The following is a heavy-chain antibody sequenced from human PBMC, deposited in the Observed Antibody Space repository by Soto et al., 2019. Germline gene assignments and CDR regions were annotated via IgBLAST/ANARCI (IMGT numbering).Heavy chain of an antibody. CDR3: ARDPALIGTTSWYFDL. CDR2: ISSRSSTI. V-gene: IGHV3-48*02. D-gene: IGHD1-7*01. CDR1: GFTFSRYS. Sequence: EVQLVESGGGLVQPGGSLRLSCAASGFTFSRYSIHWVRQAPGKGLEWVSYISSRSSTIYYAGSVKGRFTISRDNAKNSLYLQTNSLRDEDTAVYYCARDPALIGTTSWYFDLWGRGTLVTVSS. J-gene: IGHJ2*01.